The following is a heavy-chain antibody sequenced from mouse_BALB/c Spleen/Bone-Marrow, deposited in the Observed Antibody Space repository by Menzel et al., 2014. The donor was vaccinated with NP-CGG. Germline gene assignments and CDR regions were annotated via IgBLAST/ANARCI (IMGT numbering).Heavy chain of an antibody. CDR3: AREKIYGNYLWYFDV. D-gene: IGHD2-1*01. CDR2: IHPSSGNT. Sequence: QVQLKESGSVLVRPGASVKLSCKASGYTFTSSWMHWAKQRPGQGLEWIGEIHPSSGNTNYNEKFKGKATLTVDTSSSTAYVDLSSLTSEDSAVYYCAREKIYGNYLWYFDVWGAGTTVTVSS. V-gene: IGHV1S130*01. J-gene: IGHJ1*01. CDR1: GYTFTSSW.